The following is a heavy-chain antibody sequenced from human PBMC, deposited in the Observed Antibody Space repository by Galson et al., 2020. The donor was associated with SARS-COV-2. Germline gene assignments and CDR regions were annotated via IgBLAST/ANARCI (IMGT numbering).Heavy chain of an antibody. Sequence: ASVKVSCKVSGYTITELSMHWVRQAPGKGLEWMGGFDPEDGETIYAQKFQGRVTMTEDTSTDTAHMELSSLRSEDTAVYYCATSPAAIRENWFDPWGQGTLVTVSS. CDR2: FDPEDGET. D-gene: IGHD2-2*02. V-gene: IGHV1-24*01. CDR1: GYTITELS. CDR3: ATSPAAIRENWFDP. J-gene: IGHJ5*02.